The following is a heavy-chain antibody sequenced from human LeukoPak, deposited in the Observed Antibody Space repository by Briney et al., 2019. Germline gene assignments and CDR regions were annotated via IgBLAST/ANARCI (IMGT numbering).Heavy chain of an antibody. CDR1: GGSINSSGYY. Sequence: SETLSLTCTVSGGSINSSGYYWGWIRQPPGKGLEWIGSIYYSGSTYYNPSLKSRVTISVDTSKNQFSLKLSSVTAADTAVYYCARAPEQLERRWLDPWGQGTLVTVSS. V-gene: IGHV4-39*07. CDR2: IYYSGST. J-gene: IGHJ5*02. CDR3: ARAPEQLERRWLDP. D-gene: IGHD1-1*01.